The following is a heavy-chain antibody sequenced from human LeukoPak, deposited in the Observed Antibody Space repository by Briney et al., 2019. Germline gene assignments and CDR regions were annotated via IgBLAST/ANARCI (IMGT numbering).Heavy chain of an antibody. J-gene: IGHJ4*02. CDR1: GFTFSGYA. D-gene: IGHD3-10*01. CDR2: ISGSGDST. CDR3: AKHLWRDLLWFGEGYYFGY. Sequence: GGSLRLSCAASGFTFSGYAMSWVRQAPGKGLEWVSVISGSGDSTNYADSVKGRFTISRDNSKNTLNLQINSLRAEDTAVYYCAKHLWRDLLWFGEGYYFGYWGQGTLVTVSS. V-gene: IGHV3-23*01.